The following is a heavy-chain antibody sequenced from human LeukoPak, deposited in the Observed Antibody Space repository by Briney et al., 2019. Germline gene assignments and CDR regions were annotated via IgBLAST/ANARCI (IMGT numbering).Heavy chain of an antibody. CDR2: ISYDGSNK. D-gene: IGHD3-9*01. CDR3: ARDRAWLLFFDY. V-gene: IGHV3-30-3*01. Sequence: PGGSLRLSCAASGFTFNSYTMNWVRQAPGKGLEWVAVISYDGSNKYYADSVKGRFTISRDNSKNTLYLQMNSLRAEDTAVYYCARDRAWLLFFDYWGQGALVTVSS. CDR1: GFTFNSYT. J-gene: IGHJ4*02.